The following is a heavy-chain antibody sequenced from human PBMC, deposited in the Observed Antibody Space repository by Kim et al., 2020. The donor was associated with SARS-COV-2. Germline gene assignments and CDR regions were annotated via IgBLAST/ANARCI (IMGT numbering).Heavy chain of an antibody. CDR2: ISYDGSNK. CDR1: GFTFSSYA. J-gene: IGHJ4*02. V-gene: IGHV3-30*04. CDR3: ARDFGGTCFDY. D-gene: IGHD3-10*01. Sequence: GGSLRLSCAASGFTFSSYAMHWVRQAPGKGLEWVAVISYDGSNKYYADSVKGRFTISRDNSKNTLYLQMNSLRAEDTAVYYCARDFGGTCFDYWGQGTLGTVYS.